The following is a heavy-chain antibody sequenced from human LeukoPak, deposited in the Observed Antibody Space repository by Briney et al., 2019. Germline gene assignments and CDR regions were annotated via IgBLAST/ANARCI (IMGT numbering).Heavy chain of an antibody. D-gene: IGHD2-2*01. J-gene: IGHJ6*03. CDR3: AKVVVDCSSTSCYKHTVYYYYMDV. Sequence: PGGSLRLSCAASGFTFRSYGMSWVRQAPGKGLEWVSDISGSGGSTYYADSVKGRFTISRDNSKNTLYLQMNSLRAEDTAVYYCAKVVVDCSSTSCYKHTVYYYYMDVWGKGTTVTISS. CDR1: GFTFRSYG. V-gene: IGHV3-23*01. CDR2: ISGSGGST.